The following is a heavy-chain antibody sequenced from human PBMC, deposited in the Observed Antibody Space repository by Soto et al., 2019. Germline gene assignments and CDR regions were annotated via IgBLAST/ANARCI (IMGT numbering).Heavy chain of an antibody. CDR2: ISYDGSNK. Sequence: QVQLVESGGGVVQPGRSLRLSCAASGFTFSSYGMHWVRQAPGKGLEWVAVISYDGSNKYYADSVKGRFTISRDNSKNTLYLQMNSLRAEDTAVYYCAKDQGVGELWRRYGMDVW. CDR1: GFTFSSYG. J-gene: IGHJ6*01. CDR3: AKDQGVGELWRRYGMDV. V-gene: IGHV3-30*18. D-gene: IGHD3-10*01.